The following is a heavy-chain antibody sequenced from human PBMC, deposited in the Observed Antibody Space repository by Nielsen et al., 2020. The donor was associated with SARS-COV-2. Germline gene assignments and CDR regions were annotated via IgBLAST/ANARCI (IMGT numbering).Heavy chain of an antibody. CDR2: INWNGGST. CDR3: VKDLGAAAGIVDVFDM. V-gene: IGHV3-20*04. CDR1: GFTFDDYG. Sequence: GESLKISCAASGFTFDDYGMSWVRQAPGKGLEWVSGINWNGGSTGYADSVKGRFTISRDNAKNSLYLQMSSLRVEDTAVYYCVKDLGAAAGIVDVFDMWGQGTMVTVSS. D-gene: IGHD6-13*01. J-gene: IGHJ3*02.